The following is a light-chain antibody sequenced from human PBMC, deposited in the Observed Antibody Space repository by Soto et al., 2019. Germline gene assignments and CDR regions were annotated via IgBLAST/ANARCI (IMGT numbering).Light chain of an antibody. CDR2: RNN. CDR3: ASWDDSLSAPV. CDR1: SSNIGSNY. J-gene: IGLJ1*01. V-gene: IGLV1-47*01. Sequence: QSVLTQPPSASGTPGQRVTISCSGSSSNIGSNYEYWYQQLPGTAPKLLIYRNNQRPSGVPDRFSGSKSGTTASLAISGLQFEDEADYYCASWDDSLSAPVFGTGTKVTV.